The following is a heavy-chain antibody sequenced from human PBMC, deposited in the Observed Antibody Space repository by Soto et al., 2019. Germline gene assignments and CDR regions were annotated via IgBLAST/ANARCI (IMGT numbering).Heavy chain of an antibody. CDR2: IYYSGST. Sequence: SETLSLTCTVSGDSISSYYWSWIRQPPGKGLEWIGYIYYSGSTNYNPSLKSRVTISVDTSKNQFSLKLSSVTAADTAVYYCARHAVDNPRGYFEYWGQGTLVTVSS. V-gene: IGHV4-59*08. CDR1: GDSISSYY. J-gene: IGHJ4*02. D-gene: IGHD6-19*01. CDR3: ARHAVDNPRGYFEY.